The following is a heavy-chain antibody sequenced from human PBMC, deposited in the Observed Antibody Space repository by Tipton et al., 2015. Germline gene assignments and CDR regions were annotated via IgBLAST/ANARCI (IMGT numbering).Heavy chain of an antibody. J-gene: IGHJ3*02. Sequence: SLRLSCTASGITFSSYWMSWVRQAPGKGLEWIGQISHDGSERYYLDSMRGRFTISRDNAKNSLYLQMNTLRAEDTAVYHCARDVNGGYFDTWGQGTSVTVSP. D-gene: IGHD7-27*01. CDR1: GITFSSYW. CDR2: ISHDGSER. V-gene: IGHV3-7*01. CDR3: ARDVNGGYFDT.